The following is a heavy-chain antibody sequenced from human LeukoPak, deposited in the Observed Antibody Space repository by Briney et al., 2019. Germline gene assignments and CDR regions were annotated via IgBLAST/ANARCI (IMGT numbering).Heavy chain of an antibody. CDR2: IKQDGSEK. Sequence: PGGSLRLSCAASGFSFSNYWMSWVRQAPGKGLEWVANIKQDGSEKYYLDSVKGRFTISRDNAKNSLSLEMNSLRAEDTALYYCARAGHYETTWCYWGQGTLVTVSS. CDR1: GFSFSNYW. D-gene: IGHD3-22*01. CDR3: ARAGHYETTWCY. V-gene: IGHV3-7*01. J-gene: IGHJ4*02.